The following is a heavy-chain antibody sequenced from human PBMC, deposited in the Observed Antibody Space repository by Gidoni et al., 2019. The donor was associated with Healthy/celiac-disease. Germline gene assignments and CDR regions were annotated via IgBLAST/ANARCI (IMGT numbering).Heavy chain of an antibody. Sequence: QVQLVQSGAEVKKPGASVKVSCKAYGYTFTSYGISWVRQAPGQGLEWMGWISAYNGNTNYAQKLQGRVTMTTDTSTSTAYMELRSLRSDDTAVYYCARDSASGRHLMTAFGELSYWGQGTLVTVSS. D-gene: IGHD3-10*01. CDR3: ARDSASGRHLMTAFGELSY. CDR2: ISAYNGNT. V-gene: IGHV1-18*01. CDR1: GYTFTSYG. J-gene: IGHJ4*02.